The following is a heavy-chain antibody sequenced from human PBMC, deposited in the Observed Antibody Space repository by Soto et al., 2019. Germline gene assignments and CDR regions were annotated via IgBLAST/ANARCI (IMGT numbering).Heavy chain of an antibody. Sequence: SETLSLTCTVSGGSISSYYWSWIRQPPGKGLEWIGYIYYSGSTNYNPSLKSRVTISVDTSKNQFSLKLSSVTAADTAVYYCARGHEITIFGVVTKPYFDYWGQGTLVTVSS. CDR1: GGSISSYY. D-gene: IGHD3-3*01. V-gene: IGHV4-59*01. CDR2: IYYSGST. J-gene: IGHJ4*02. CDR3: ARGHEITIFGVVTKPYFDY.